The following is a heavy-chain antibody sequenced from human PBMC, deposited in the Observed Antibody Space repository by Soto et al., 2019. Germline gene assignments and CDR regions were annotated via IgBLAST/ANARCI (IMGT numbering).Heavy chain of an antibody. V-gene: IGHV4-59*01. CDR3: ARYSSSWLYCFDY. J-gene: IGHJ4*02. CDR2: IYYSGST. Sequence: SETLSLTCTVSGGSISSYYWSWIRQPPGKGLEWIGYIYYSGSTNYYPSLKSRVTISVDTPKNQFSLKLSSVTAADTAVYYCARYSSSWLYCFDYWGQGTLVTVSS. CDR1: GGSISSYY. D-gene: IGHD6-13*01.